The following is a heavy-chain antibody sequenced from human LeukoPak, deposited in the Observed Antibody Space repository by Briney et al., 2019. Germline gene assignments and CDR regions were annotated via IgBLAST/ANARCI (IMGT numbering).Heavy chain of an antibody. CDR1: GGSISSSSYY. Sequence: PSETLSLTCTVSGGSISSSSYYWGWIRQPPGKGLEWIGSIYYSGSTNYNPSLKSRVTISVDKSKNQFSLKLNSVTVADTAVYYCARTGTTVVTRALDSWGQGTLVTVSS. D-gene: IGHD4-23*01. CDR3: ARTGTTVVTRALDS. CDR2: IYYSGST. V-gene: IGHV4-39*07. J-gene: IGHJ5*01.